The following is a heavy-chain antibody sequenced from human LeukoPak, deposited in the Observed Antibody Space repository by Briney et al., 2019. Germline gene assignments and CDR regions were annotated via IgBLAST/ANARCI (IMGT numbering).Heavy chain of an antibody. J-gene: IGHJ4*02. Sequence: PGGSLRLSCAASGFTFDDYAMHWVRQAPGKGLEWVSLISWDGGSTYYADSVKGRFTISRDNSKNSLYLQMNSLRAEDTALYYCAKDYGDSSGYFDYWGQGTLVTVSS. CDR3: AKDYGDSSGYFDY. CDR1: GFTFDDYA. V-gene: IGHV3-43D*03. CDR2: ISWDGGST. D-gene: IGHD3-22*01.